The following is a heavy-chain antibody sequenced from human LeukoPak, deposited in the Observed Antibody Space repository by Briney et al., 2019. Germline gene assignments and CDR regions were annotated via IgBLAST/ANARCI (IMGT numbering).Heavy chain of an antibody. D-gene: IGHD3-9*01. CDR3: ARYSGYDILTGYPPPGYFDS. J-gene: IGHJ4*02. V-gene: IGHV3-48*03. Sequence: PGGSLRLSCAASGFTFSSYEMNWVRQAPGKGLEWVSYISSSGSTIYYADSVKGRFTISRDNAKNSLYLQMNSLRAEDTAVYYCARYSGYDILTGYPPPGYFDSWGQGTPVTVSS. CDR2: ISSSGSTI. CDR1: GFTFSSYE.